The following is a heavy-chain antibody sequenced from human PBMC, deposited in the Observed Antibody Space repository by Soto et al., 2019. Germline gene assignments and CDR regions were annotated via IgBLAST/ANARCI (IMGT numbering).Heavy chain of an antibody. Sequence: PGGSLRLSCAASGFTFSSYAMHWVRQAPGKGLEWVAVISYYVSNKYYADSVKGRFTVSRDDSKNTLYLQMNSLRTEDTAVYYCVRASGTEVWGNGNTVTVSA. V-gene: IGHV3-30-3*01. J-gene: IGHJ6*04. CDR1: GFTFSSYA. CDR2: ISYYVSNK. CDR3: VRASGTEV.